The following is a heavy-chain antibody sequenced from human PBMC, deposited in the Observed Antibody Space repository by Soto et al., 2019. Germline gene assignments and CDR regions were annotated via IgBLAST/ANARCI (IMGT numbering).Heavy chain of an antibody. J-gene: IGHJ6*02. CDR3: ARHQSGVYDILTGSGDYYYYGMDV. Sequence: GASLTISCKRSGHSVTSYRSGWLRQKPGKGLKWMRIIYPGDSDTRYSPSFQGQVTISADKSISTAYLQWSSLKASDTAMYYCARHQSGVYDILTGSGDYYYYGMDVWGQGTTVTVSS. CDR2: IYPGDSDT. D-gene: IGHD3-9*01. CDR1: GHSVTSYR. V-gene: IGHV5-51*01.